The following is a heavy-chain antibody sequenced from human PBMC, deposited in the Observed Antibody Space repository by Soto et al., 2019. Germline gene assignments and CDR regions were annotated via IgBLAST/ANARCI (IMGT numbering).Heavy chain of an antibody. CDR2: MNPNSGNT. D-gene: IGHD3-3*01. Sequence: QVQLVQSGAEVKKPGASVKVSCKASGYTFTSYDINWVRQATGQGLEWMGWMNPNSGNTGYAQKFQGRVTMTRNTSIITAYMELSSLGSEDTAVYYCARGGILRFLEWLSPYGMDVWGQGTTVTVFS. J-gene: IGHJ6*02. CDR3: ARGGILRFLEWLSPYGMDV. CDR1: GYTFTSYD. V-gene: IGHV1-8*01.